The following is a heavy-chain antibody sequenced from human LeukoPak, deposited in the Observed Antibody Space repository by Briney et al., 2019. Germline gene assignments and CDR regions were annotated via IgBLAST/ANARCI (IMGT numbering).Heavy chain of an antibody. CDR3: ARATTEYSSGWYEDYYYYMDV. Sequence: ASVKVSCKASGYTFTSYGISWVRQAPGQGLEWMGWISAYNGNTNYAQKLQGRVTMTTDTSTSTAYMELRSLRSDDTAVYYCARATTEYSSGWYEDYYYYMDVWGKGTTVTVSS. V-gene: IGHV1-18*01. D-gene: IGHD6-19*01. CDR2: ISAYNGNT. CDR1: GYTFTSYG. J-gene: IGHJ6*03.